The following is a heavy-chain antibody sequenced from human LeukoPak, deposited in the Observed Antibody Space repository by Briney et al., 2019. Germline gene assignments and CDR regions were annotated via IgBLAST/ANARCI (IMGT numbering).Heavy chain of an antibody. D-gene: IGHD3-10*01. J-gene: IGHJ6*03. V-gene: IGHV4-34*01. Sequence: SETLSLTCAVYGGSFSGYYWSWIRQPPGKGLEWIGEINHSGGTNYNPSLKSRVTISVDTSKNQFSLKLSSVTAADTAVYYCARRGSGSYPYYYYYYMDVWGKGTTVTVSS. CDR2: INHSGGT. CDR1: GGSFSGYY. CDR3: ARRGSGSYPYYYYYYMDV.